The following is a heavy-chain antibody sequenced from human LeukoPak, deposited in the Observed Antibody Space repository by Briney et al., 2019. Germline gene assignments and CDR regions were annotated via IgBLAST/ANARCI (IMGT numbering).Heavy chain of an antibody. V-gene: IGHV3-53*01. Sequence: GGSLRLSCAASGFIVSDDYISWVRQTPGKGLEWVSVIYSGGATFYADSVKGRFTISRDNSKNTVHLQMNSLRAEDTAVYYCASGGKYCTGGACYGDWGQGTLVTVSS. J-gene: IGHJ4*02. CDR3: ASGGKYCTGGACYGD. CDR1: GFIVSDDY. CDR2: IYSGGAT. D-gene: IGHD2-8*02.